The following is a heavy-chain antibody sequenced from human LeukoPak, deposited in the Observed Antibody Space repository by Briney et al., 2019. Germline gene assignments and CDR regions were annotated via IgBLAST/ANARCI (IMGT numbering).Heavy chain of an antibody. J-gene: IGHJ5*02. CDR2: IYYSEST. Sequence: SETLSLTCTVSGGSISSYYWSWIRQPPGKGLEWIGYIYYSESTNYNPSPKSRVTISVDTSKNQFSLKLSSVTAADTAVYYCASGNYYASGSYYNSNWFDPWGQGTLVTVSS. CDR1: GGSISSYY. CDR3: ASGNYYASGSYYNSNWFDP. D-gene: IGHD3-10*01. V-gene: IGHV4-59*08.